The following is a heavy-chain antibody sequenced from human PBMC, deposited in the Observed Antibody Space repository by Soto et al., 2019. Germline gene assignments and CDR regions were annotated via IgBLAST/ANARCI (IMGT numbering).Heavy chain of an antibody. CDR3: ARGVLY. V-gene: IGHV4-31*03. J-gene: IGHJ4*02. CDR1: GGSISSGGYF. Sequence: QVQLQESGPGLVKPSQTLSLTCTVSGGSISSGGYFWSWIRQPPGKGLEWIGNIFYSGTTYYNPSPKSRVTISVDTSKNQFSLELSSVTAADTAVYFCARGVLYWGQGTLVTVSS. CDR2: IFYSGTT. D-gene: IGHD1-1*01.